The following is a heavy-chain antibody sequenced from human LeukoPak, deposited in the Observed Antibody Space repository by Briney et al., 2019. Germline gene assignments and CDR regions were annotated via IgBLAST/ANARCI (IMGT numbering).Heavy chain of an antibody. CDR2: IYYSGTT. Sequence: PSETLSLTCTVSGGSISSSTYYWGWIRQPPGKGLEWIATIYYSGTTYYNPSLKSRVTISVDTSKNQFSLKLSSVTAADTAVYYCARHPSEWELLPVAAFDIWGQGTMVTVSS. CDR3: ARHPSEWELLPVAAFDI. D-gene: IGHD1-26*01. J-gene: IGHJ3*02. V-gene: IGHV4-39*01. CDR1: GGSISSSTYY.